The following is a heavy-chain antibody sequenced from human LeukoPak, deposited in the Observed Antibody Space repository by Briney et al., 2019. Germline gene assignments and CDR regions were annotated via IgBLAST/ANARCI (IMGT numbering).Heavy chain of an antibody. J-gene: IGHJ3*02. V-gene: IGHV4-30-4*08. CDR1: RGSIDNYY. D-gene: IGHD2-2*02. Sequence: KPSETLSLTCTVSRGSIDNYYWSWIRQPPGKGLEWIGYIYYSGSTYYNPSLKSRVTISVDTSKNQFSLKLSSVTAADTAVYYCARGRYCSSTSCYIPHDAFDIWGQGTMVTVSS. CDR3: ARGRYCSSTSCYIPHDAFDI. CDR2: IYYSGST.